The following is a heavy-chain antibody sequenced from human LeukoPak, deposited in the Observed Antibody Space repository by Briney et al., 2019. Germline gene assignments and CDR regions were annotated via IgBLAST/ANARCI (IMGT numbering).Heavy chain of an antibody. D-gene: IGHD1/OR15-1a*01. Sequence: PGGSLRLSCAASGFTFSTYSMNWVRQAPGKGLEWIGTIYYSGNTYYNPSLKSRVTISVDTSKNHFSLKLSSVIAEDTAVYYCARQTGEQGGLYHYYMDVWGKGTMVTISS. CDR2: IYYSGNT. V-gene: IGHV4-59*04. CDR1: GFTFSTYSMN. J-gene: IGHJ6*03. CDR3: ARQTGEQGGLYHYYMDV.